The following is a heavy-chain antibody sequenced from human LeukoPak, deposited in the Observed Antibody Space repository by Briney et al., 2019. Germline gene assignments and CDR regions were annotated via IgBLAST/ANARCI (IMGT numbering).Heavy chain of an antibody. CDR3: ATPPIAARYYFDY. J-gene: IGHJ4*02. D-gene: IGHD6-6*01. CDR1: GFTFSTYG. V-gene: IGHV3-33*01. CDR2: IWNDGSNK. Sequence: PGGSLRLSCAASGFTFSTYGMHWVRQAPGKGLEWVAVIWNDGSNKYYVDSVKGRFTISRDNSKNTMYLQMNSLRVEDTAVYYCATPPIAARYYFDYWGQGTLVTVSS.